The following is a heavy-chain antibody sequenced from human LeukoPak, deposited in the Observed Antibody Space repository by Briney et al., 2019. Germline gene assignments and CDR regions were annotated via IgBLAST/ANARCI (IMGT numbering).Heavy chain of an antibody. CDR3: AKMTDSTPYSSGTFDS. J-gene: IGHJ4*02. V-gene: IGHV3-23*01. CDR1: GFPLRSYA. D-gene: IGHD3-10*01. Sequence: GGSLRLSRSASGFPLRSYAMGWVRQAPGKGLEWVSALTDTGDKTYYADSVKGRFTISRDNSRNTLYLHMSRLRAEDTALFYCAKMTDSTPYSSGTFDSWGQGTLVTVSS. CDR2: LTDTGDKT.